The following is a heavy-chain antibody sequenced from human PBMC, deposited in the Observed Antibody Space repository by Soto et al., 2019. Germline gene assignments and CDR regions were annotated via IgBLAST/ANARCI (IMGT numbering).Heavy chain of an antibody. J-gene: IGHJ4*02. V-gene: IGHV3-33*01. CDR2: IWYDGSNK. Sequence: GESLKISCAASGFTFSSYGMHWVRQAPGKGLEWVAVIWYDGSNKYYADSVKGRFTISRDNSKNTLYLQMNSLRAEDTAVYYCARAFSSGWYPAGGDYWDQGTLVTVSS. D-gene: IGHD6-19*01. CDR3: ARAFSSGWYPAGGDY. CDR1: GFTFSSYG.